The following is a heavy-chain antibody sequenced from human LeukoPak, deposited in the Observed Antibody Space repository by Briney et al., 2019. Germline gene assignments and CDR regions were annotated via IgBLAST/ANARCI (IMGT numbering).Heavy chain of an antibody. CDR3: ARGSQVDDFWSGYRAPLDY. V-gene: IGHV4-31*03. D-gene: IGHD3-3*01. J-gene: IGHJ4*02. CDR1: GGSISSGGYY. CDR2: IFYSGST. Sequence: SQTLSLTCSVSGGSISSGGYYWNWIRQHPGKGLEWIGYIFYSGSTYYNPSLKSRVTISIDTSKNQFSLKLSSVTAADTAVYFCARGSQVDDFWSGYRAPLDYWGQGTLVTVSS.